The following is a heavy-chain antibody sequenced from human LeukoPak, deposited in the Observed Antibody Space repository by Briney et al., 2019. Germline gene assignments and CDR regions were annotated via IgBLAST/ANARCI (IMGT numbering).Heavy chain of an antibody. V-gene: IGHV3-7*01. CDR3: AREHSYDFWSGYYDGFLDY. D-gene: IGHD3-3*01. CDR1: GFTFSNYW. CDR2: IKQDGNEK. Sequence: GSLRLSCAASGFTFSNYWMGRVRQAPGKGLEWVANIKQDGNEKYYVDSVKGRFTISRDNAKNSLHLQMNSLRAEDTAVYYCAREHSYDFWSGYYDGFLDYWGQGTLVTVSS. J-gene: IGHJ4*02.